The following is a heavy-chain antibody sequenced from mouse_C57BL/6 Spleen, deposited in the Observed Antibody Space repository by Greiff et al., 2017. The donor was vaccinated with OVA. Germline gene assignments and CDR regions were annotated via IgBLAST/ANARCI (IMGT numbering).Heavy chain of an antibody. CDR3: SLYYDYSFAY. Sequence: SGPELVKPGASVKIPCKASGYTFTDYNMDWVKQSHGKSLEWIGDINPNNGGTIYNQKFKGQATLTVDKSSSTAYIDLRSLTSEDTAVYYCSLYYDYSFAYWGQGTLVTVSA. V-gene: IGHV1-18*01. D-gene: IGHD2-4*01. CDR2: INPNNGGT. J-gene: IGHJ3*01. CDR1: GYTFTDYN.